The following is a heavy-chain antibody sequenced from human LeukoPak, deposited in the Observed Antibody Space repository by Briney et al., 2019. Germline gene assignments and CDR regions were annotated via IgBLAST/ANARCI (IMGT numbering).Heavy chain of an antibody. CDR1: GGSISSYY. J-gene: IGHJ4*02. Sequence: SETLSLTCTVSGGSISSYYWSWIRQPPGKGLEWIGYIYYSGSTNYNPSLKSRVTISVDTSKNQFSLKLSSVTAADTAVYYCARVKPGKAEAAPLLDYWGQGTLVTVSS. D-gene: IGHD6-13*01. CDR3: ARVKPGKAEAAPLLDY. V-gene: IGHV4-59*01. CDR2: IYYSGST.